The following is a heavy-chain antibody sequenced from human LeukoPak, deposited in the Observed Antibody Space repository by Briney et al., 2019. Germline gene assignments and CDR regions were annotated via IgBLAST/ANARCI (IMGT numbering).Heavy chain of an antibody. J-gene: IGHJ4*02. CDR2: ISYSGST. CDR3: ARVGSNWYYFDY. Sequence: SETLSLTCTVSGGSTSSYHWNWIRQPPGKGLEWIGYISYSGSTNYKPSLKSRVTISVDTSRNQFSLKLSSVTAADTAVYYCARVGSNWYYFDYWGQGTLVTVSS. D-gene: IGHD6-13*01. V-gene: IGHV4-59*01. CDR1: GGSTSSYH.